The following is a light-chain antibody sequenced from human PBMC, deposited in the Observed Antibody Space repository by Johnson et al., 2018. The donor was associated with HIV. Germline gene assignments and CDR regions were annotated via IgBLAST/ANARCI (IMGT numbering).Light chain of an antibody. V-gene: IGLV1-51*02. CDR3: AAWYIGLGDHYF. Sequence: QSVLTQPPSVSAAPGQKVTISCSGSTYNIGNNYVSWYQQLPGTAPKLLIYEKNKRPSGIPDRFSASKSGTSATLDITGLKTGDDADYYCAAWYIGLGDHYFFGTGTNLTVL. CDR1: TYNIGNNY. J-gene: IGLJ1*01. CDR2: EKN.